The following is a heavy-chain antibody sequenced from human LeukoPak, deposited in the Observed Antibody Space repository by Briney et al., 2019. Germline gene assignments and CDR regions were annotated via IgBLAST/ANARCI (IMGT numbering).Heavy chain of an antibody. CDR1: GFTVSSNY. Sequence: AGGSLRLPCAASGFTVSSNYMSWVRQAPGKGLEWVSVIYSGGSTYYADSVKGRFTISRDNSKNTLYLQMNSLRAEDTAVYYCASGPYGSGSSNPDYWGQGTLVTVSS. CDR3: ASGPYGSGSSNPDY. V-gene: IGHV3-53*01. D-gene: IGHD3-10*01. CDR2: IYSGGST. J-gene: IGHJ4*02.